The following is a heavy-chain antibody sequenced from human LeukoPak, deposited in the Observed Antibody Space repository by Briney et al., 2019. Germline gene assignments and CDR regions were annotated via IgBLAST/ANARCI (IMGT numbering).Heavy chain of an antibody. D-gene: IGHD2-15*01. J-gene: IGHJ5*02. CDR1: GGSITSYY. CDR3: ARLSIPSSYCSGGSCYPWRFDP. CDR2: IYYSGST. Sequence: PSETLSLTCAVSGGSITSYYWGWIRQPPGKGLEWIGSIYYSGSTYYNPSLKSRVTISVDTSKNQFSLKLSSVTAADTAVYYCARLSIPSSYCSGGSCYPWRFDPWGQGTLVTVSS. V-gene: IGHV4-39*01.